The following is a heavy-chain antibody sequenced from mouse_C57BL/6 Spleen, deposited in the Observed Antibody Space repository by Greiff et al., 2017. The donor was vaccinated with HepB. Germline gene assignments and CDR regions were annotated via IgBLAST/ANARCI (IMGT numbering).Heavy chain of an antibody. CDR1: GFTFSSYA. CDR3: ARDAYYRYWYFDV. CDR2: ISDGGSYT. Sequence: EVQRVESGGGLVKPGGSLKLSCAASGFTFSSYAMSWVRQTPEKRLEWVATISDGGSYTYYPDNVKGRFTISRDNAKNNLYLQMSHLKSEDTAMYYCARDAYYRYWYFDVWGTGTTVTVSS. D-gene: IGHD2-14*01. J-gene: IGHJ1*03. V-gene: IGHV5-4*01.